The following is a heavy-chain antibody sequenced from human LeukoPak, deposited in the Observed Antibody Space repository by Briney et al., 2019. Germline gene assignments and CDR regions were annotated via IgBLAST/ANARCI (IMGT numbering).Heavy chain of an antibody. J-gene: IGHJ5*02. CDR1: GGTFSSYA. Sequence: GASVKVSCKASGGTFSSYAISWVRQAPGQGLEWMGGIIPIFGTANYAQKFQGRVTITADESTSTAYMELSSLRSEDTAVYYCANEVYATSVSGTGWFDPWGQGTLVTVSS. V-gene: IGHV1-69*13. CDR2: IIPIFGTA. CDR3: ANEVYATSVSGTGWFDP. D-gene: IGHD2-8*01.